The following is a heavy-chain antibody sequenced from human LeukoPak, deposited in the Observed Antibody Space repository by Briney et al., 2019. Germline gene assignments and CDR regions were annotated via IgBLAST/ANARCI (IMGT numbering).Heavy chain of an antibody. J-gene: IGHJ6*02. CDR2: ISAYNGNT. CDR3: ARDPYCSSTSCYAMTYYYYYYGMDV. Sequence: VASVKVSCKASGGTFSSYAISWVRQAPGQGLEWMGWISAYNGNTNYAQKLQGRVTMTTDTSTSTAYMELRSLRSDDTAVYYCARDPYCSSTSCYAMTYYYYYYGMDVWGQGTTVTVSS. D-gene: IGHD2-2*01. CDR1: GGTFSSYA. V-gene: IGHV1-18*01.